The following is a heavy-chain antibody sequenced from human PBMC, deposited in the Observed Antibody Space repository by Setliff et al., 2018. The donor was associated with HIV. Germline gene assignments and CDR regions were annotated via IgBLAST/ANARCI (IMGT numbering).Heavy chain of an antibody. D-gene: IGHD3-10*01. CDR1: GYTFTSYY. CDR2: INPSGGST. J-gene: IGHJ6*03. V-gene: IGHV1-46*01. Sequence: ASVKVSCKASGYTFTSYYMHWVRQAPGQGLEWMGIINPSGGSTSYAQKFQGRVTMTRDTSTSTVYMELSSLRSEDTAVYYCACTYYYGSGSPGSYYYYMDVWGKGATVTVSS. CDR3: ACTYYYGSGSPGSYYYYMDV.